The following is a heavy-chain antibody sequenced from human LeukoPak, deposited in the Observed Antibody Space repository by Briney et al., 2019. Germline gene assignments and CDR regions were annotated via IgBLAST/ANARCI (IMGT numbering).Heavy chain of an antibody. Sequence: GGSLRLSCAASGFPLRTYVMTWVRQAAGKGLEWVSTISGSGGSTYYADSVKGRFTISRDNSKNTLYLQMNSLRAEDTAVYYCAKDLAAYYYDSSGYSDYWGQGTLVTVSS. CDR1: GFPLRTYV. D-gene: IGHD3-22*01. J-gene: IGHJ4*02. V-gene: IGHV3-23*01. CDR2: ISGSGGST. CDR3: AKDLAAYYYDSSGYSDY.